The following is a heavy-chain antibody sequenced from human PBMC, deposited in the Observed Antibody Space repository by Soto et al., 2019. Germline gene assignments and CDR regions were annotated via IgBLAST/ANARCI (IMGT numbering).Heavy chain of an antibody. CDR1: GYSFTSYW. J-gene: IGHJ6*02. V-gene: IGHV5-10-1*01. Sequence: PGESLKISCKGSGYSFTSYWISWVRQMPGKGLEWMGRIDPSDSYTNYSPSFQGHVTISADKSISTAYLQWSSLKASDTAMYYCARVSRFTTVTSGYYYYGMDVWGQGTTVTVS. CDR3: ARVSRFTTVTSGYYYYGMDV. CDR2: IDPSDSYT. D-gene: IGHD4-4*01.